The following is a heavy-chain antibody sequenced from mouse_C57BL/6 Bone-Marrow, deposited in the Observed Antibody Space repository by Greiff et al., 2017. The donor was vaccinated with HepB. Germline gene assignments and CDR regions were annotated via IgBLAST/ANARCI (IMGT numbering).Heavy chain of an antibody. V-gene: IGHV1-15*01. CDR3: QTHDYYGSSYNY. CDR2: IDPETGGT. J-gene: IGHJ2*01. D-gene: IGHD1-1*01. CDR1: GYTFTDYE. Sequence: QVQLQQSGAELVRPGASVTLSCKASGYTFTDYEMHWVKQTPVHGLEWIGAIDPETGGTAYNQKFKGKAILTADKSSSTAYMELRSLTSEDSAVYYCQTHDYYGSSYNYWGQGTTLTVSS.